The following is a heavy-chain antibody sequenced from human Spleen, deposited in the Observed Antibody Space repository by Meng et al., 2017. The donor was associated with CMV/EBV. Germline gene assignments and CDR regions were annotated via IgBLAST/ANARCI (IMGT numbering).Heavy chain of an antibody. Sequence: ASVKVSCKASGYTFTKYGISWVRQAPGQGLEWMGWISTYNGNTNYTQNLQGRVTMTTDTSTSTAYMELRALRSDDTAVYFCARHLDVGVVNTRPPYYGMDVWGQGTTVTVSS. V-gene: IGHV1-18*04. D-gene: IGHD3-3*01. CDR1: GYTFTKYG. J-gene: IGHJ6*02. CDR2: ISTYNGNT. CDR3: ARHLDVGVVNTRPPYYGMDV.